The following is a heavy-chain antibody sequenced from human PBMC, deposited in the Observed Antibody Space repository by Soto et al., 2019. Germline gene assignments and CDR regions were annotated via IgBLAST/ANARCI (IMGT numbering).Heavy chain of an antibody. Sequence: GGSLRLACAASGFTFSSYSMNWVRQAPGKGLEWVSSISSSSSYIYYADSVKGRFTISRDNAKNSLYLQMNSLRAEDTAVYYCARSTFLITIFGVVTLNWFDPWGQGTLVTVSS. D-gene: IGHD3-3*01. CDR1: GFTFSSYS. V-gene: IGHV3-21*01. CDR3: ARSTFLITIFGVVTLNWFDP. J-gene: IGHJ5*02. CDR2: ISSSSSYI.